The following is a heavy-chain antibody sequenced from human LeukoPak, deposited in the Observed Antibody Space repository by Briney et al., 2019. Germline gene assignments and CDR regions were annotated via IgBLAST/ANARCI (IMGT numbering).Heavy chain of an antibody. CDR1: GGSFSGYY. V-gene: IGHV4-59*10. D-gene: IGHD2-8*01. CDR3: ARQSDAGLFDY. CDR2: IYTSGST. J-gene: IGHJ4*02. Sequence: SETLSLTCAVYGGSFSGYYWSWIRQPAGKGLEWIGRIYTSGSTNYNPSLKSRVTMSVDTSKNQFSLKLSSVTAADTAVYYCARQSDAGLFDYWGQGTLVTVSS.